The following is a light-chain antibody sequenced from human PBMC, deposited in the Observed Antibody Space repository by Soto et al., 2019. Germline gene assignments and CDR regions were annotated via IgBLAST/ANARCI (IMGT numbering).Light chain of an antibody. CDR1: SSDVGAYNY. Sequence: QSALTQPASVSGSPGQSITISCTGTSSDVGAYNYVSWYQQHPGKAPKLMIFDVTNRPSAVSNRFSGSESGNTASLTISGLQAEDEADYYCSSYTSSSTFVLFGGGTKVTVL. CDR2: DVT. J-gene: IGLJ2*01. V-gene: IGLV2-14*03. CDR3: SSYTSSSTFVL.